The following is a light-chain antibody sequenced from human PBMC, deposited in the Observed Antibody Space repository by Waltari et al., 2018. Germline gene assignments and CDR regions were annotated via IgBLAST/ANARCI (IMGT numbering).Light chain of an antibody. V-gene: IGKV3-20*01. Sequence: EIVLTPSPGTLSFSPGETATLSCRARQSVRGTLAWYQQKPGQAPRLLIYGASIRATGIPDRFSGSGSGTDFSLTITRLEPEDFAVYYCQHYVRLPVTFGQGTRVEIK. CDR3: QHYVRLPVT. J-gene: IGKJ1*01. CDR2: GAS. CDR1: QSVRGT.